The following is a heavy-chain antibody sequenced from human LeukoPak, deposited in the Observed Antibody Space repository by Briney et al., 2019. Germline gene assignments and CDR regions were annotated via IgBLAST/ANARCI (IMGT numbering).Heavy chain of an antibody. CDR3: ATGTEETTVVTPCY. J-gene: IGHJ4*02. D-gene: IGHD4-23*01. CDR2: ISTGSSYI. V-gene: IGHV3-21*01. Sequence: GGSLRLSSAASGFTFTTYTMNWVSQAPGKWLEWVSSISTGSSYIHYADSVKGRFTISRDNAKNSLYLQMNSLRAEDTAVYYCATGTEETTVVTPCYWGQGTLVTVSS. CDR1: GFTFTTYT.